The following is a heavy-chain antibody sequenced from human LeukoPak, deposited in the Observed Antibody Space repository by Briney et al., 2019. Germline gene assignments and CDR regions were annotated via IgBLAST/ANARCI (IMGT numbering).Heavy chain of an antibody. J-gene: IGHJ5*02. CDR3: ATVCSGGSCYSQSWFDP. V-gene: IGHV4-30-4*01. CDR1: GGSISSGDYY. CDR2: IYYSGST. D-gene: IGHD2-15*01. Sequence: SETLSLTCTVSGGSISSGDYYWSWLRQPPGKGLEWIGYIYYSGSTYYNPSLKSRVTISVDTSKNQFSLKLSSVTAADTAVYYCATVCSGGSCYSQSWFDPWGQGTLVTVSS.